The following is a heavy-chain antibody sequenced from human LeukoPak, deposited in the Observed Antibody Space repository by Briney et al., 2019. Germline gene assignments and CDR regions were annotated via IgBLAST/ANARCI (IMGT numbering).Heavy chain of an antibody. Sequence: ASVKVSCTASGYTFTTYAMHWVRQAPRQRLEWMGWINGVNGNTKYSQKFQGRATITRDTSAYTAYMELRSLSSADTAVYFCARAPYDILTGYSLNWFDPWGQGTLVTVSS. J-gene: IGHJ5*02. D-gene: IGHD3-9*01. V-gene: IGHV1-3*01. CDR1: GYTFTTYA. CDR3: ARAPYDILTGYSLNWFDP. CDR2: INGVNGNT.